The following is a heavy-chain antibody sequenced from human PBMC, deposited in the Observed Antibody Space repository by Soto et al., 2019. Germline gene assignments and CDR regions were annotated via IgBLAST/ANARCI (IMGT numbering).Heavy chain of an antibody. Sequence: GGSLRLSCAASGFTFSNAWINWVRQAPGKGLEWVGRIKSKTDGGTTDFAAPVKGRFAISRDDSKNIAYMQMNSLKTEDTAVYYCTRAELRYFDWLSQYSFDYWGQGTLVTVSS. V-gene: IGHV3-15*07. D-gene: IGHD3-9*01. CDR1: GFTFSNAW. CDR3: TRAELRYFDWLSQYSFDY. CDR2: IKSKTDGGTT. J-gene: IGHJ4*02.